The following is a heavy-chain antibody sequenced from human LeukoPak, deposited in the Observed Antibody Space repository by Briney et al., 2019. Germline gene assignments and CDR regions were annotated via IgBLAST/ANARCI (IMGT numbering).Heavy chain of an antibody. V-gene: IGHV3-48*03. CDR3: ARKPAMVTLFDY. D-gene: IGHD5-18*01. CDR2: ISSSGSTI. J-gene: IGHJ4*02. CDR1: GFTLSSYE. Sequence: GGSLRLSCAASGFTLSSYEMNWVRQAPGKGLEWASYISSSGSTIYYADSVKGRFTISRDNAKNSLYLQMNSLRAEDTAVYYCARKPAMVTLFDYWGQGTLVTVSS.